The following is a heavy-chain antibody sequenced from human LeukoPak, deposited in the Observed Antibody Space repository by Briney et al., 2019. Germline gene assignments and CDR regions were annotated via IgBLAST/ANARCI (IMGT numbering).Heavy chain of an antibody. CDR2: ISGSGGST. D-gene: IGHD6-6*01. J-gene: IGHJ4*02. V-gene: IGHV3-23*01. CDR3: AKFDDEVYSSSSAPFDY. CDR1: GFTFSSYA. Sequence: GGSLRLSCAASGFTFSSYAMSWVRQAPGKGLEWVSAISGSGGSTYYADSVKGRFTISRDNSKNTLYLQMNSLRAEDTAVYYCAKFDDEVYSSSSAPFDYWGQGTLVTVSS.